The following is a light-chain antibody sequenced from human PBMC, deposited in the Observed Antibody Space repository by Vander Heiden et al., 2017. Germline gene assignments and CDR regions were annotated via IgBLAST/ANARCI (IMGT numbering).Light chain of an antibody. CDR1: SSDVGGYNY. CDR3: TSYTSRTTWV. V-gene: IGLV2-14*03. J-gene: IGLJ2*01. CDR2: YVS. Sequence: QSALTQPASVSGSPGQSITISCTGTSSDVGGYNYVSWYQQHPGKAPKVMIYYVSNRPSGVSNRFSGSKSGNTASLTISGLQAEDEADYYCTSYTSRTTWVFGGGTKLTVL.